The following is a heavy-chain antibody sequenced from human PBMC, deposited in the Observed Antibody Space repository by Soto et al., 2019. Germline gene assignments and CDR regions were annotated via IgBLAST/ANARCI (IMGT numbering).Heavy chain of an antibody. CDR1: GYTFTSYY. CDR3: ARVQMTTVTTLRFFDY. Sequence: ASVKVSCKASGYTFTSYYMHWVRQAPGQGLEWMGIINPSGGSTSYAQKFQGRVTMTRDTSTSTVYMELSSLRSEDTAVYYCARVQMTTVTTLRFFDYWGQGTLVTVSS. J-gene: IGHJ4*02. CDR2: INPSGGST. D-gene: IGHD4-17*01. V-gene: IGHV1-46*01.